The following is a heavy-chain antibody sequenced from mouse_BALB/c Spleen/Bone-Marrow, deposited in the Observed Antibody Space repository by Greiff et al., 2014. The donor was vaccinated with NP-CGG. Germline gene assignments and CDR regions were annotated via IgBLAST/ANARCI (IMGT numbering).Heavy chain of an antibody. CDR3: ARDYDYWYFDV. CDR1: GYTFTSYW. D-gene: IGHD2-4*01. CDR2: INPSNGRT. J-gene: IGHJ1*01. V-gene: IGHV1S81*02. Sequence: QVQLQQSGAELVKPEASVKLSCKASGYTFTSYWMHWVKQRPGQGLEWIGEINPSNGRTNYNEKFKSKATLTVDKSSSTAYMQLSSLTSEVSAVYYCARDYDYWYFDVWGAGTTVTVSS.